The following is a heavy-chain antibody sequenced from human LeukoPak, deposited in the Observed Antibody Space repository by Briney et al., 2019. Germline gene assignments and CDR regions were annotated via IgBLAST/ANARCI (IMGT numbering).Heavy chain of an antibody. Sequence: GRSLRLSCAASGFTFSSYAMSWVRQAPGKGLEWVSAIAPSGVTTYYADSVKGRFTISRDNSKSTLYLQMNSLRAEDTAVYYCAKHYGDYRSFDYWGQGTLVTVSS. V-gene: IGHV3-23*01. D-gene: IGHD4-17*01. CDR1: GFTFSSYA. CDR3: AKHYGDYRSFDY. J-gene: IGHJ4*02. CDR2: IAPSGVTT.